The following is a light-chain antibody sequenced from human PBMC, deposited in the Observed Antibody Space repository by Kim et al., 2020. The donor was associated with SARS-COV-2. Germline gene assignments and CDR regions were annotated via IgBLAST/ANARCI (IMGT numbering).Light chain of an antibody. CDR2: QDS. V-gene: IGLV3-21*01. CDR1: NIGSKS. J-gene: IGLJ3*02. Sequence: SYELTQPPSVSVAPGKTARITCGGNNIGSKSVHWYQQKPGQSPVLVIYQDSKRPSGIPERFSGSNSGNTATLTISGTQAMDEADYYCQAWDSSTVWVFGGGTQLTVL. CDR3: QAWDSSTVWV.